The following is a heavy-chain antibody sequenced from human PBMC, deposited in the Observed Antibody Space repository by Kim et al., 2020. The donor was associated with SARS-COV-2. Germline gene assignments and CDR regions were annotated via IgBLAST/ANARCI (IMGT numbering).Heavy chain of an antibody. CDR1: GFTFSSYA. J-gene: IGHJ4*02. CDR2: ISGSGGST. CDR3: AKDRDYDSSGYYLFDYFDY. V-gene: IGHV3-23*01. D-gene: IGHD3-22*01. Sequence: GGSLRLSCAASGFTFSSYAMSWVRQAPGKGLEWVSAISGSGGSTYYADSVKGRFTISRDNSKNTLYLQMNSLRAEDTAVYYCAKDRDYDSSGYYLFDYFDYWGQGTLVTVSS.